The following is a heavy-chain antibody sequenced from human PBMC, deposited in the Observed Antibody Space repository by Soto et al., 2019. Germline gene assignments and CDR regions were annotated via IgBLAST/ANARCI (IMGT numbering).Heavy chain of an antibody. Sequence: SVKVSCKASGGTFSSYAISWVRQAPGQGLEWMGGIIPIFGTANYAQKFQGRVTITADESTSTAYMELSSLRSEDTAVYYCARDLEGGCSGGSCYSKYFQHWGQGTLVTVSS. V-gene: IGHV1-69*13. J-gene: IGHJ1*01. CDR2: IIPIFGTA. CDR1: GGTFSSYA. D-gene: IGHD2-15*01. CDR3: ARDLEGGCSGGSCYSKYFQH.